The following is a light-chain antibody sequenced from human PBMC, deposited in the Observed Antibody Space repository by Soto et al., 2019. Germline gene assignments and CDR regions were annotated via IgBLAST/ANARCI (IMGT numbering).Light chain of an antibody. Sequence: DIVMTQSPDSLAVSLGERATINCKSSQSVVYSSNNKNYLAWYQQKPGQPPKLLIYWASTRESGVPDRFSGSGSGTDFTLTISSLQAEDVAVYYCQQYYSTPWTFGQGTKVDIX. CDR3: QQYYSTPWT. V-gene: IGKV4-1*01. CDR2: WAS. CDR1: QSVVYSSNNKNY. J-gene: IGKJ1*01.